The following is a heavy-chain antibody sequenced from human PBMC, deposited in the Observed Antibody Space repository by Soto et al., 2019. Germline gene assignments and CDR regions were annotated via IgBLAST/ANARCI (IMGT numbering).Heavy chain of an antibody. CDR3: ARTGDRGYSYGRLDY. CDR2: INHSGST. CDR1: GGSFSGYY. Sequence: SETLSLTCVVYGGSFSGYYWNWIRQPPGKGLEWIGEINHSGSTNYNPSLKSRVTISVDMSKKQFSLKLSSVTAADTAIYYCARTGDRGYSYGRLDYWGQGTLVTVS. J-gene: IGHJ4*02. D-gene: IGHD5-18*01. V-gene: IGHV4-34*01.